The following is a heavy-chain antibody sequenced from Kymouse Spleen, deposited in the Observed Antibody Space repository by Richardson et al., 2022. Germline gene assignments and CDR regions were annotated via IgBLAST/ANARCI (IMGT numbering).Heavy chain of an antibody. CDR3: ARERTMVRGVNYYGMDV. J-gene: IGHJ6*02. Sequence: QVQLQQWGAGLLKPSETLSLTCAVYGGSFSGYYWSWIRQPPGKGLEWIGEINHSGSTNYNPSLKSRVTISVDTSKNQFSLKLSSVTAADTAVYYCARERTMVRGVNYYGMDVWGQGTTVTVSS. D-gene: IGHD3-10*01. CDR2: INHSGST. CDR1: GGSFSGYY. V-gene: IGHV4-34*01.